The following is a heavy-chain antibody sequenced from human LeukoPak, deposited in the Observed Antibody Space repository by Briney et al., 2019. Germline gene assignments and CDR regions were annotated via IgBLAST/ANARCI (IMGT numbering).Heavy chain of an antibody. J-gene: IGHJ6*03. CDR3: ARGSSLEWLSSAYYMDV. CDR1: GGTFSSYA. V-gene: IGHV1-69*05. D-gene: IGHD3-3*01. CDR2: IIPIFGTA. Sequence: ASVKVSCKASGGTFSSYAISWVRQAPGQGLEWMGGIIPIFGTANYAQKFQGRVTITTDESTSTAYMELSSLRSEDTAVYYCARGSSLEWLSSAYYMDVWGKGTTVTVSS.